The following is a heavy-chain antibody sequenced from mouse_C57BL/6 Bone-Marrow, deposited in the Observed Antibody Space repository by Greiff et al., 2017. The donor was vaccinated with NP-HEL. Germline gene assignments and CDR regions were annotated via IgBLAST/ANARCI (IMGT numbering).Heavy chain of an antibody. J-gene: IGHJ3*01. CDR1: GYTFTSYW. Sequence: QVQLQQPGAELVRPGTSVKLSCKASGYTFTSYWMHWVKQRPGQGLEWIGVIDPSDSYTNYNQKFKGKATLTVDTSSSTAYMQLSSLTSEDSAVYYCGRGVHYYGSSVPFAYWGQGTLVTVAA. V-gene: IGHV1-59*01. D-gene: IGHD1-1*01. CDR3: GRGVHYYGSSVPFAY. CDR2: IDPSDSYT.